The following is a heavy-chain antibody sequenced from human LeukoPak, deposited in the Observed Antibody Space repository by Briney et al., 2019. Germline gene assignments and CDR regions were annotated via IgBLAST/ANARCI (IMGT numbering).Heavy chain of an antibody. Sequence: SETLSLTFTVSGGSISSYYWSWIRQPAGKGLEWIGRIYTSGSTNYNPSLKSRVTMSVDTSKNQFSLKLSSVTAADTAVYYCARDRGLWSGNNWFDPWGQGTLVTVSS. CDR1: GGSISSYY. V-gene: IGHV4-4*07. D-gene: IGHD3-16*01. J-gene: IGHJ5*02. CDR2: IYTSGST. CDR3: ARDRGLWSGNNWFDP.